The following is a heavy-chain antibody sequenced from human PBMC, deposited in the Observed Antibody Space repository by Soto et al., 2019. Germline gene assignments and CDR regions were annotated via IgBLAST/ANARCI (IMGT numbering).Heavy chain of an antibody. Sequence: PGGSLRLSCAASGFTFSSYGMHWVRQAPGKGLEWVAVISYDGSNKYYADSVKGRFTISRDNSKNTLYLQMNSLRVEDTAVDYCVRDPSGHGMDVWGQGTTVTVAS. CDR3: VRDPSGHGMDV. J-gene: IGHJ6*02. CDR2: ISYDGSNK. D-gene: IGHD1-26*01. CDR1: GFTFSSYG. V-gene: IGHV3-30*03.